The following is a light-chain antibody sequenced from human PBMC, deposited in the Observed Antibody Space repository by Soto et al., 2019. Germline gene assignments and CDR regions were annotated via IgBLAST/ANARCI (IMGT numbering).Light chain of an antibody. V-gene: IGKV1-12*01. CDR2: VAS. J-gene: IGKJ5*01. Sequence: IQMTQSPSYVSASLGDRVTITGPASQDISSWLAWSQQKPGTAPKLLIYVASNLQSGVPSRFSGSGSGTDFTLTISSLEPEDFAVYFCQQYAGPPTTFGQGTRLEIK. CDR1: QDISSW. CDR3: QQYAGPPTT.